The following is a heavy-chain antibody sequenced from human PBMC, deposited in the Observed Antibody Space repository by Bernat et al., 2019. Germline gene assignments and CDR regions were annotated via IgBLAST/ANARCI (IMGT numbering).Heavy chain of an antibody. CDR1: GFTFSSYW. D-gene: IGHD5-18*01. CDR3: ARSMVSDPLEVDDY. V-gene: IGHV3-7*01. J-gene: IGHJ4*02. Sequence: EVQLVESGGGLVQPGGSLRLSCAASGFTFSSYWMSWVRQAPGKGLEWVANIKQDGSEKYYVDSVKGQFTISRDNAKNSLYLQMNSLRAEDTAVYYCARSMVSDPLEVDDYWGQGTLVTVSS. CDR2: IKQDGSEK.